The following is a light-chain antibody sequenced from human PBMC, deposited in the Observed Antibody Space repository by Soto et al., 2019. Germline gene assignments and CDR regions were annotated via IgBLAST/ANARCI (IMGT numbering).Light chain of an antibody. CDR3: SSYTISSTPVV. CDR1: SSDVGGYNY. J-gene: IGLJ2*01. Sequence: QSVLTQPASVSGSPGQSITISCTGTSSDVGGYNYVSWYQQHPGKAPKLMIYEVSNRPSGVSNRFSGSKSGNTASLTISGLQAEDEADYYCSSYTISSTPVVFGGGTKLTVL. CDR2: EVS. V-gene: IGLV2-14*01.